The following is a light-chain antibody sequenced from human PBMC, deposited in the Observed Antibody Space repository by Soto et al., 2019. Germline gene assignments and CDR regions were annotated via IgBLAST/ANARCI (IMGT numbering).Light chain of an antibody. V-gene: IGLV1-44*01. CDR2: NND. CDR1: NSNIGSNT. Sequence: QSVLTQAPSASGNPGQRVTISCSGSNSNIGSNTVSWYQQVPGTAPKVLIYNNDQRPSGVPDRLSGSKSGTSASLAIGGLQAEDEADYYCAAWDGSLNGWVFGGGTKVTVL. CDR3: AAWDGSLNGWV. J-gene: IGLJ3*02.